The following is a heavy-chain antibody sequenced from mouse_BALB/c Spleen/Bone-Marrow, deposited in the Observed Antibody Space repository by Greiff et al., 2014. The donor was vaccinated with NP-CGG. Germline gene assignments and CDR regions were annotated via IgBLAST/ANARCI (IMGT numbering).Heavy chain of an antibody. Sequence: EVQLQQSGAELVKPGASVKLSCTASGFNIKDTYMHWVKQRPEQGLEWIGRIDPANGNTKYDPKFQGKATITAGTSSNTAYLQLSSLTSEDTAVYYCAPYYYGSSLFAYWGQGTLVTVSA. CDR2: IDPANGNT. J-gene: IGHJ3*01. CDR3: APYYYGSSLFAY. D-gene: IGHD1-1*01. CDR1: GFNIKDTY. V-gene: IGHV14-3*02.